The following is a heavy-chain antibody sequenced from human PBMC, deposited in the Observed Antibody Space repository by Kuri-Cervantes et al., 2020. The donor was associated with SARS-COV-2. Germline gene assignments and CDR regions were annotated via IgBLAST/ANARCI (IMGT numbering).Heavy chain of an antibody. D-gene: IGHD2-8*02. CDR1: GFTFDSYA. CDR3: AKDRFCPGGGCRLHGFHS. Sequence: GESLKISCSTSGFTFDSYAMSWVRQAPGQGLEWVAYISASNSYIYYGASVKGRFTDSRDNARNSLYLQMDGLRVEDTAVYYCAKDRFCPGGGCRLHGFHSWGQGTLVTVSS. CDR2: ISASNSYI. V-gene: IGHV3-21*06. J-gene: IGHJ5*01.